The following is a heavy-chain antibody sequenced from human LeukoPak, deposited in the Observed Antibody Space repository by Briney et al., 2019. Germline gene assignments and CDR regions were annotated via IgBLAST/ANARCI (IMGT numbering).Heavy chain of an antibody. CDR3: AKGGRYFDWLFIPPIRFDY. D-gene: IGHD3-9*01. CDR1: GFTFSNYW. J-gene: IGHJ4*02. Sequence: GGSLRLSCAASGFTFSNYWMSWVRQAPGKGLEWVANIKQDGSEKYYVDSVKGRFTISRDNSKNTLYLQMNSLRAEDTAVYYCAKGGRYFDWLFIPPIRFDYWGQGTLVTVSS. CDR2: IKQDGSEK. V-gene: IGHV3-7*03.